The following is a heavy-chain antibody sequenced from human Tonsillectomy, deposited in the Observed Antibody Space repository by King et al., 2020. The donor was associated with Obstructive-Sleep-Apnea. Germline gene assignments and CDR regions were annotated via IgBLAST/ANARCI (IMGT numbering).Heavy chain of an antibody. CDR3: ARSLDILTAFDY. CDR1: GYTFTSYA. J-gene: IGHJ4*02. V-gene: IGHV1-3*01. Sequence: QLVQSGAEVKKPGASVKVSCKASGYTFTSYAMHWVRQAPGQRLEWMGWINAGNGNTKYSQKFQGRVTITRDTSASTAYMELSSLRSEDTAVYYCARSLDILTAFDYWGQGTLVTVSS. CDR2: INAGNGNT. D-gene: IGHD3-9*01.